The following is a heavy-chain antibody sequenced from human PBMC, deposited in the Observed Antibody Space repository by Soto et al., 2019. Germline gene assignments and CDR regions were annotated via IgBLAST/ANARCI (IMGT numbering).Heavy chain of an antibody. Sequence: SETLSLTCTVSGGSISSGDYYWSWIRQPPGKGLEWIGYIYYSGSTYYNPSLKSRVTISVDTSKNQFSLKLSSVTAADTAVYYCARSDGDYYDSSGSYYFDYWGQGTLVTVSS. D-gene: IGHD3-22*01. J-gene: IGHJ4*02. CDR3: ARSDGDYYDSSGSYYFDY. V-gene: IGHV4-30-4*01. CDR2: IYYSGST. CDR1: GGSISSGDYY.